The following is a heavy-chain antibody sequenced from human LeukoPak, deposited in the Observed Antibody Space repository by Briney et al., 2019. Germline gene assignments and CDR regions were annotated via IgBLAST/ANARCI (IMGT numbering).Heavy chain of an antibody. CDR1: GDSLNSLDL. CDR3: AGLVGRYSSGLYYYYFDY. CDR2: MYLSGTT. D-gene: IGHD3-22*01. V-gene: IGHV4-4*02. Sequence: SETLSLTCTVSGDSLNSLDLWSWVRQPPGKGLEWIGEMYLSGTTHSNPSVKSRVTISIDKSKNQFFLNLSSVTAADTAVYYCAGLVGRYSSGLYYYYFDYWGQGTLVTVSS. J-gene: IGHJ4*02.